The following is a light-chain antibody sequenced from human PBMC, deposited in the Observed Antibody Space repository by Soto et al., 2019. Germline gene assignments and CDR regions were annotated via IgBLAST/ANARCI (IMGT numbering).Light chain of an antibody. V-gene: IGKV4-1*01. CDR2: GAS. Sequence: DSVMTQSPDSLAVSLGERATINCKSRQSVLYSSNNKNYLAWYQQKPGQAPRLLIYGASSRATGIPDRFCGSGSGTDFTLTITRLEAEDFAMYYCQRYDSLRTFGQGTKVDIK. CDR3: QRYDSLRT. CDR1: QSVLYSSNNKNY. J-gene: IGKJ1*01.